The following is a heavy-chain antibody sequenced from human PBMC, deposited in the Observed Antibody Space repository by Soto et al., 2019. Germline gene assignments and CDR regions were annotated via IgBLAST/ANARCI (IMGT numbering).Heavy chain of an antibody. CDR1: GGSISSYY. CDR3: ARGRSSSWKYYYYGMDV. CDR2: IYYSGST. J-gene: IGHJ6*02. V-gene: IGHV4-59*01. Sequence: PSETLSLTCTVSGGSISSYYWSWIRQPPGKGLEWIGYIYYSGSTNYNPSLKSRVTISVDTPRNQFSLKLSSVTAADTAVYYCARGRSSSWKYYYYGMDVWGQGTTVTVSS. D-gene: IGHD6-13*01.